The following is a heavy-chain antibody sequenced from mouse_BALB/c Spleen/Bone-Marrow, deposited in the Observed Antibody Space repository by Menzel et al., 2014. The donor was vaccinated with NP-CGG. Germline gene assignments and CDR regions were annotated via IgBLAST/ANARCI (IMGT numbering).Heavy chain of an antibody. CDR1: GYTFTDYA. V-gene: IGHV1-67*01. CDR2: ISTYSGNT. J-gene: IGHJ2*01. D-gene: IGHD1-1*01. Sequence: QVQLQQSGPELVRPGVSAKISCKGSGYTFTDYAMHWVKQSHAKSLEWIGVISTYSGNTNYNQKFKGKATMTVDKSSSTAYVELARLTSEDSAIYYCARRGYGSSPFDYWGQGTTLTVSS. CDR3: ARRGYGSSPFDY.